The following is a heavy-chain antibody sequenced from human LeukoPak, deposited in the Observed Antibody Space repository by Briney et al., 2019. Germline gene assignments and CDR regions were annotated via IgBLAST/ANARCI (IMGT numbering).Heavy chain of an antibody. V-gene: IGHV3-23*01. CDR1: GFTFSSYA. CDR2: ISGSGGST. Sequence: GGSLRLSCAASGFTFSSYAMSWVRQAPGKGLEWVSAISGSGGSTYYADSVKGRFTISRDNSKNTLYLQMNSLRAEDAAVYYCAKYVLRFLEWPQYFDYWGQGTLVTVSS. CDR3: AKYVLRFLEWPQYFDY. D-gene: IGHD3-3*01. J-gene: IGHJ4*02.